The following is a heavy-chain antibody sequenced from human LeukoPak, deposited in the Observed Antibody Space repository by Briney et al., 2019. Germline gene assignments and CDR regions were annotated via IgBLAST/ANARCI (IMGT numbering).Heavy chain of an antibody. CDR3: ARGTAQVLWFGERIYYFDY. J-gene: IGHJ4*02. D-gene: IGHD3-10*01. CDR2: IYSSGST. CDR1: GGSISNY. Sequence: SETLSLTCTVSGGSISNYWSWIRQPAGKGLEWIGRIYSSGSTDYNPSLKSRVTMSVDTPKNQFSLKLSSVTAADTAVYYCARGTAQVLWFGERIYYFDYWGQGTLVTVSS. V-gene: IGHV4-4*07.